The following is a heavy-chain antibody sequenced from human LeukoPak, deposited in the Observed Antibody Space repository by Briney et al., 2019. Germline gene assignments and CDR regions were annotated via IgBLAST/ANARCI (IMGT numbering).Heavy chain of an antibody. CDR1: GGTFISYV. CDR3: ARGRSCGGDCQYGMDV. Sequence: ASVKVSCKASGGTFISYVISWVRQAPGQGLEWMGGIIPIFGTANYAQKFQGRVTITADESTSTAYMELSSLRSEDTAVYYCARGRSCGGDCQYGMDVWGQGTTVTVSS. J-gene: IGHJ6*02. CDR2: IIPIFGTA. V-gene: IGHV1-69*13. D-gene: IGHD2-21*02.